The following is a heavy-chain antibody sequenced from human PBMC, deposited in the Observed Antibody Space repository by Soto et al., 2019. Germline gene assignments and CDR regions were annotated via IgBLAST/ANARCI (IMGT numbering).Heavy chain of an antibody. V-gene: IGHV1-8*01. Sequence: QVQLVQSGAEVKKPGASVKVSCKASGYTFTSYDINWVRQATGQGLEWMGWMNPNSGNTGYAQKFQGRVTMTRNTSITTAYMELSNLTSDDTPVYYCAREKYGRYFDYWGHGTLVTVSS. CDR2: MNPNSGNT. CDR3: AREKYGRYFDY. J-gene: IGHJ4*01. CDR1: GYTFTSYD. D-gene: IGHD3-10*01.